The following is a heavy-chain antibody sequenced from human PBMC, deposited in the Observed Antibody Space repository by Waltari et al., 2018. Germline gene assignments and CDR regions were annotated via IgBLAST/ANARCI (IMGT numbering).Heavy chain of an antibody. CDR3: ARLAPTYCGGDCYPWYFDL. V-gene: IGHV5-51*01. CDR2: SYPGDSGT. Sequence: EVQLVQSGAEVKKPGESLKISCKGSGYSFTSYWIGWVRQLPGKGLEWKGSGISYPGDSGTRYSPSVQGQVTISADKSSSTAYLQWSSRKAADTAMYYCARLAPTYCGGDCYPWYFDLWGRGTLVTVSS. CDR1: GYSFTSYW. D-gene: IGHD2-21*02. J-gene: IGHJ2*01.